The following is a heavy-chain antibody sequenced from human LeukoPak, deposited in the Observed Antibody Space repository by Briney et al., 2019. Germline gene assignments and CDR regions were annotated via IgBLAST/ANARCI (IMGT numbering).Heavy chain of an antibody. Sequence: GGSLRLSCAASGFTFSSYGMHWVRQAPGKGLEWVAFIRYDGSNKYYADSVKGRFTISRDNSKNTLYLQMNSLRAEDTAVYYCAKPTIFGVVTPDYWGQGTLVTVSS. J-gene: IGHJ4*02. CDR2: IRYDGSNK. CDR1: GFTFSSYG. D-gene: IGHD3-3*01. V-gene: IGHV3-30*02. CDR3: AKPTIFGVVTPDY.